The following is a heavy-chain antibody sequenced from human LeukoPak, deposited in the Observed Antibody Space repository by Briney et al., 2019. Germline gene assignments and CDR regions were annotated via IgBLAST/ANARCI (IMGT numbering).Heavy chain of an antibody. D-gene: IGHD3-22*01. CDR2: ISAYNGNT. CDR1: GYTFPSYG. J-gene: IGHJ4*02. Sequence: ASVKVSCKASGYTFPSYGISWVRQAPGQGLEWMGWISAYNGNTNYAQKLQGRVTMTTDTSTSTAYMELRSLRSDDTAVYYCARMYYYDSSGYYVDRFSRYYYFDYWGQGTLVTVSS. V-gene: IGHV1-18*01. CDR3: ARMYYYDSSGYYVDRFSRYYYFDY.